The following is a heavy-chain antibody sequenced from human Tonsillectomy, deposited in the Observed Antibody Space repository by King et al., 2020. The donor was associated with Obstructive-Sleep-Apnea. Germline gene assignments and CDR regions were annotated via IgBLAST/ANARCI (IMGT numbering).Heavy chain of an antibody. V-gene: IGHV3-30*04. CDR3: ARLRVTFGDLPL. D-gene: IGHD4-17*01. Sequence: VQLVESGRDVVQPGGSLRLSCAASGFTFSTYTLHWVRQAPGKGLEWVPATSYEGGNKEYADSVKGRFIISRTTFRNTLYLQLNRLRLEDTAVYFCARLRVTFGDLPLWGRGTLVTVSS. J-gene: IGHJ2*01. CDR1: GFTFSTYT. CDR2: TSYEGGNK.